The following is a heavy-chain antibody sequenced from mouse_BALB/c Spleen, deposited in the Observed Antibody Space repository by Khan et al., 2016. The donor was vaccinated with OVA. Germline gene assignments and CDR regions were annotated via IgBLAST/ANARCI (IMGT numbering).Heavy chain of an antibody. D-gene: IGHD3-1*01. CDR3: ARGSSSGPAWFAY. CDR1: AYSITSGYF. J-gene: IGHJ3*01. CDR2: IRYDGNS. Sequence: EVQLQESGPGLVKPSQSLSLSCSVTAYSITSGYFWNWIRQFPGNKLECMGYIRYDGNSNYNPSLKNRISITRDTSRNQFFLKLIAVTPEDTAAYCCARGSSSGPAWFAYWGQGTLVTVSA. V-gene: IGHV3-6*02.